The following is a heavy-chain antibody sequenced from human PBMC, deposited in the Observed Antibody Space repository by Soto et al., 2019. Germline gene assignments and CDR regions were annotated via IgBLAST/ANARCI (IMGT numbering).Heavy chain of an antibody. J-gene: IGHJ5*02. CDR3: ASARHIGP. CDR2: IKEDGSER. CDR1: GFTFSNCW. V-gene: IGHV3-7*01. Sequence: GGSLRLSCAASGFTFSNCWMSWVRQASGKGLEWVANIKEDGSERNYVDSVKGRFTISRDNAENSLYLQMNSLRAEDTAVYYCASARHIGPWGQGTLVTVSS. D-gene: IGHD2-21*01.